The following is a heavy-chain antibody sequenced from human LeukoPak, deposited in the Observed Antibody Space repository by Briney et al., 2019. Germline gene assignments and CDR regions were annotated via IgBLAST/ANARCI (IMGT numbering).Heavy chain of an antibody. CDR2: ISDSGGGT. CDR1: GITLSNDG. D-gene: IGHD3-22*01. Sequence: SLRLSCAVSGITLSNDGMSWVRQAPGKGLEWVAGISDSGGGTNYADSVKGRFTISRDNPKNTLYLQMNSLRAEDTVVYFCAKRGVVIRVILVGFHKEAYYFDSWGQGALVTVSS. CDR3: AKRGVVIRVILVGFHKEAYYFDS. J-gene: IGHJ4*02. V-gene: IGHV3-23*01.